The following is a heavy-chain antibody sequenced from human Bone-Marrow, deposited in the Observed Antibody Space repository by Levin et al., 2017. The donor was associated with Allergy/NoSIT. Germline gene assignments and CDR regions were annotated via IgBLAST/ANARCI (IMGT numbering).Heavy chain of an antibody. Sequence: MPGGSLRLSCAASGFTFSSYSMNWVRQAPGKGLEWVSSISSSSSYIYYADSVKGRFTISRDNAKNSLYLQMNSLRAEDTAVYYCARLCSSTSCDHYYYGMDVWGQGTTVTVS. D-gene: IGHD2-2*01. CDR1: GFTFSSYS. CDR2: ISSSSSYI. V-gene: IGHV3-21*01. CDR3: ARLCSSTSCDHYYYGMDV. J-gene: IGHJ6*02.